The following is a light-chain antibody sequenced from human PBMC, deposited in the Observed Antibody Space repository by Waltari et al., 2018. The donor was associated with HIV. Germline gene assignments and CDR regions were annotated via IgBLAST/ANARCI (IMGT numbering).Light chain of an antibody. V-gene: IGLV1-40*01. CDR3: QSYDNTVNGWV. CDR1: RSNIGTNYA. Sequence: QSVLTQPPSVSGAPGQNVTVPCTGSRSNIGTNYAVHWYQFLPGEVPKLLIYGNTIRPAGVPGRFSGSSSGTSASLAITGLQPADEADYYCQSYDNTVNGWVFGGGTRVTV. J-gene: IGLJ3*02. CDR2: GNT.